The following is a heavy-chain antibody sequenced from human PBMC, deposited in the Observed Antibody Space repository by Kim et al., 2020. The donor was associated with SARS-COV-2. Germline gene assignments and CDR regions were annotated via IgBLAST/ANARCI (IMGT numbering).Heavy chain of an antibody. Sequence: GNTNYAQTLQGRVNMTTDTYTSTAYMVLRSLRSDDTAVYYCARDPDRMDVWGQGTTVTVSS. V-gene: IGHV1-18*01. CDR3: ARDPDRMDV. J-gene: IGHJ6*02. CDR2: GNT. D-gene: IGHD2-15*01.